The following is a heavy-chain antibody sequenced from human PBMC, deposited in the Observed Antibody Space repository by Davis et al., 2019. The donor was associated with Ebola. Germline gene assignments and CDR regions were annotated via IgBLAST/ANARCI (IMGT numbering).Heavy chain of an antibody. D-gene: IGHD3-22*01. Sequence: GGSLRLSCAASGFTFSSYEMNWVRQAPGKGLEWVSYISSSGSTIYYADSVKGRFTISRDNAKNSLYLQMNSLRAEDTAVYYCARDNSYYDSSGYCDYWGQGTLVTVSS. CDR3: ARDNSYYDSSGYCDY. J-gene: IGHJ4*02. CDR1: GFTFSSYE. V-gene: IGHV3-48*03. CDR2: ISSSGSTI.